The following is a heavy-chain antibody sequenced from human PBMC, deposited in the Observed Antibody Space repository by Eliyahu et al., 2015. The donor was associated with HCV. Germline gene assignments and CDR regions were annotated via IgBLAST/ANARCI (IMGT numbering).Heavy chain of an antibody. Sequence: QVQLHESGPGLVKPSQXLSLTCTXSGGSINSGGYFWSWIRQSPEKGLEWIGYIYNTGSAYYNPSLKSRLSISIDTSQNQFSLKLTSVTPADAAVYYCGSGFYDTSGYYAPDYWGQGSLITVSS. J-gene: IGHJ4*02. CDR2: IYNTGSA. D-gene: IGHD3-22*01. CDR1: GGSINSGGYF. CDR3: GSGFYDTSGYYAPDY. V-gene: IGHV4-30-4*08.